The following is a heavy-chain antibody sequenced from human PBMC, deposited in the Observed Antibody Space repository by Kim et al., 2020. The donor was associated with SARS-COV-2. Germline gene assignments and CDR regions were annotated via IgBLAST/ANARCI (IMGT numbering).Heavy chain of an antibody. J-gene: IGHJ3*02. CDR3: ARVRDSSGYYAFDI. Sequence: GGSLRLSCAASGFTFRNYAMHWVRQAPGKGLEWMAVISYEGTNKHYADSVKGRFTVSRDNPKNTLYLQMNSLRAEDTAVYYCARVRDSSGYYAFDIWGQGTMVTVSS. CDR1: GFTFRNYA. D-gene: IGHD3-22*01. V-gene: IGHV3-30-3*01. CDR2: ISYEGTNK.